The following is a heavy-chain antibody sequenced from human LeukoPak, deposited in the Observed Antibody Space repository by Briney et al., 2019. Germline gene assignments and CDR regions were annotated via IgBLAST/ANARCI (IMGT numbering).Heavy chain of an antibody. D-gene: IGHD3-9*01. V-gene: IGHV4-30-4*08. Sequence: PSQTLSLTCAVSGGPITSNNYYWSWIRQPPGKGLEWIGYIYYSGSTYYNPSLKSRVTISVDTSKNQFSLKLSSVTAADTAVYYCAKYDILTMEASVAAFDIWGQGTMVTVSS. CDR2: IYYSGST. J-gene: IGHJ3*02. CDR1: GGPITSNNYY. CDR3: AKYDILTMEASVAAFDI.